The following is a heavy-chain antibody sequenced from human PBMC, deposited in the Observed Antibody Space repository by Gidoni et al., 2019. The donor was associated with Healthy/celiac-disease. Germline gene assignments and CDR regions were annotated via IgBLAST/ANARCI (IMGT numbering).Heavy chain of an antibody. CDR3: ARSVLLLLAPFDY. CDR2: IWYDGRNK. CDR1: GFTCSSSG. D-gene: IGHD3-10*01. V-gene: IGHV3-33*01. Sequence: QVQLVESGGGVVQPGWSLRLYCAASGFTCSSSGMHWVRQAPGTGLEWVAFIWYDGRNKYYADSVKGRFTISRDNSKNTLYLQMNSLRAEDTAVYYCARSVLLLLAPFDYWGQGTLVTVSS. J-gene: IGHJ4*02.